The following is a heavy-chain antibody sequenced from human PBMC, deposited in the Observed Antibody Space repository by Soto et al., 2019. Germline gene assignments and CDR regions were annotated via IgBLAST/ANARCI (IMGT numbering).Heavy chain of an antibody. J-gene: IGHJ4*02. D-gene: IGHD3-10*01. CDR2: IYHSGST. CDR3: AGGFGSGHYDY. CDR1: GVSISSSSW. V-gene: IGHV4-4*02. Sequence: QVQLQQSGPGLVKPSGTLSLTCDVSGVSISSSSWWSWVRQPPGKGLEWVGEIYHSGSTNYNPSRKSRVTISVDKSKNQFSLRLTSVTAADTAVYYCAGGFGSGHYDYWGQGSLVTVSS.